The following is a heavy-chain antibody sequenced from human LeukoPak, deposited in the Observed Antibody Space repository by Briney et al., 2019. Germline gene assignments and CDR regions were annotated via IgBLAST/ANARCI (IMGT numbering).Heavy chain of an antibody. J-gene: IGHJ4*02. D-gene: IGHD3-22*01. CDR2: IYYSGST. V-gene: IGHV4-59*01. CDR1: GGSLSSYY. Sequence: SETLSLTCTVSGGSLSSYYWSWIRQPPGKGLEWIGYIYYSGSTNYNPSLKSRVTISVDTSKTQFSLKLSSVTAADTAVYYCARYAYDSSGYYSFDYWGQGTLVTVSS. CDR3: ARYAYDSSGYYSFDY.